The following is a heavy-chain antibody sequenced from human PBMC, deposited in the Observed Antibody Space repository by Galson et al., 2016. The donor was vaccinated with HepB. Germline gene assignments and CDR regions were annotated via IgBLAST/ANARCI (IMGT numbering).Heavy chain of an antibody. CDR2: IWYDGVNT. J-gene: IGHJ4*02. Sequence: SLRLSCAASGFTLSSYGIHWVRQAPGKGLEWVAVIWYDGVNTYYADSVKGRFTISRDNSKNTLYLQMNSLRAEDTAVYYCARQAFTNWNPFDYWGQGILVTVSS. CDR3: ARQAFTNWNPFDY. CDR1: GFTLSSYG. D-gene: IGHD1-1*01. V-gene: IGHV3-33*01.